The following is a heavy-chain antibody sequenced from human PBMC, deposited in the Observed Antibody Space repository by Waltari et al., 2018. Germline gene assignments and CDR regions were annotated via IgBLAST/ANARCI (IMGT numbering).Heavy chain of an antibody. CDR1: GYSFPIHW. V-gene: IGHV5-51*01. D-gene: IGHD6-19*01. J-gene: IGHJ5*01. CDR2: IYPDDSRA. Sequence: EVQLVQSGPEMKKPGESLKISCKGSGYSFPIHWIGWVRQMPGKGLEWMGTIYPDDSRAAYAPSFQGQVTFSVDKSITTTFLQWASLKVSDTAVYYCVRQNRASGRADSWGQGTQVTVSS. CDR3: VRQNRASGRADS.